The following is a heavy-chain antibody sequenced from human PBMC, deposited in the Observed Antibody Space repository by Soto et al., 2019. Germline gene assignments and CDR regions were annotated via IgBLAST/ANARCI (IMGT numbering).Heavy chain of an antibody. CDR2: IIPILGIA. D-gene: IGHD5-18*01. V-gene: IGHV1-69*04. Sequence: SVKVSCKASGGTFSSYTISWVRQAPGQGLEWMGRIIPILGIANYAQKFQGRVTITADKSTSTAYMELSSLRSEDTAVYYCARDLGYSYSAFDYWGQGTLVTVSS. J-gene: IGHJ4*02. CDR1: GGTFSSYT. CDR3: ARDLGYSYSAFDY.